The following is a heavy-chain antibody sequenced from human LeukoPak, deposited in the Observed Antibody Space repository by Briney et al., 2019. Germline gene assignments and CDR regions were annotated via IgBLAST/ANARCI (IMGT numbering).Heavy chain of an antibody. CDR3: AKDHYYESFDY. D-gene: IGHD3-22*01. CDR1: GFTFDDYA. Sequence: PGRSLRLSCAASGFTFDDYAMHWVRQAPGKGLEWVSGISWNSGSIGYADSVKGRFTISRDNAKSSLYLQMNSLRAEDTAVYYCAKDHYYESFDYWGQGTLVTVSS. V-gene: IGHV3-9*01. J-gene: IGHJ4*02. CDR2: ISWNSGSI.